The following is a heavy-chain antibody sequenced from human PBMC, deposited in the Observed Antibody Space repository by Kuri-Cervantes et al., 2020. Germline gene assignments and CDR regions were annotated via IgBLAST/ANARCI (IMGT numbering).Heavy chain of an antibody. D-gene: IGHD2-2*01. CDR2: IIPMLDTT. V-gene: IGHV1-69*13. J-gene: IGHJ6*03. CDR1: GGTFRNYA. CDR3: ARGDIVVVADGHYYYHYMDV. Sequence: SVKVSCKASGGTFRNYAISWVRQAPGQGLEWMGGIIPMLDTTNYAQKVRGRVTIIADENTNTAYMELSSLRHEDTAVYYCARGDIVVVADGHYYYHYMDVWGKGTTVTVSS.